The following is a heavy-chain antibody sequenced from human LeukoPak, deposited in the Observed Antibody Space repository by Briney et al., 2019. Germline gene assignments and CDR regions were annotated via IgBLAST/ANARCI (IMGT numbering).Heavy chain of an antibody. CDR1: GGSFSGYH. J-gene: IGHJ3*02. V-gene: IGHV4-34*01. CDR2: INHSGST. CDR3: ARRYYGSGSYHAFDI. Sequence: SPSETLSLTCAVYGGSFSGYHWSWIRQPPGKGLEWIGEINHSGSTNYNPSLKSRVTISVDTSKNQFSLKLSSVTAADTAVYYCARRYYGSGSYHAFDIWGQGTMVTVSS. D-gene: IGHD3-10*01.